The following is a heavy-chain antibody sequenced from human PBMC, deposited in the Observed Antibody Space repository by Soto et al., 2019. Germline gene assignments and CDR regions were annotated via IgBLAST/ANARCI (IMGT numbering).Heavy chain of an antibody. CDR1: GYTFTSYH. CDR2: ISAYNTNT. Sequence: QVQLVQSGAEVKKPGASVKVSCKTSGYTFTSYHISLVRQAPGQGLEWRGWISAYNTNTNYAQKFQGRVTMTTDTLTSTAYMELRSLSSDDTAVYYCARDTPPTDYWGQGTLVTVSS. V-gene: IGHV1-18*01. J-gene: IGHJ4*02. CDR3: ARDTPPTDY.